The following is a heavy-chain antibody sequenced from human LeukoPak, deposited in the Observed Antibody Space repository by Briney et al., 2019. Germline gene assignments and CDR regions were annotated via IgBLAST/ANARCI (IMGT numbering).Heavy chain of an antibody. V-gene: IGHV3-48*01. Sequence: PGGSLRLSCAASRFTFSSYSMNWVRQAPGKGLEWVSYISSSRSTIYYADSVKGRFTISRDNSKNTLYLQMNSLRAEDTAVYYCAKDWGLYYYGSGSYVDYWGQGTLVTVSS. J-gene: IGHJ4*02. CDR2: ISSSRSTI. D-gene: IGHD3-10*01. CDR1: RFTFSSYS. CDR3: AKDWGLYYYGSGSYVDY.